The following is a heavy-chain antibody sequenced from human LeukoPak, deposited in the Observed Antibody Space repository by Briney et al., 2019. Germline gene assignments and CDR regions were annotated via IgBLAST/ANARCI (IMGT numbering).Heavy chain of an antibody. J-gene: IGHJ4*02. CDR1: GGTFRSYA. Sequence: SVKVSCKASGGTFRSYAVSWVRQAPGQGLEWMGGIIPIFGTANYAQKFQGRVTITADESTSTAYMELSSLRSEDTAVYYCARDQLPKYDTSAYNYWGQGTLVTVSS. CDR3: ARDQLPKYDTSAYNY. V-gene: IGHV1-69*13. CDR2: IIPIFGTA. D-gene: IGHD3-22*01.